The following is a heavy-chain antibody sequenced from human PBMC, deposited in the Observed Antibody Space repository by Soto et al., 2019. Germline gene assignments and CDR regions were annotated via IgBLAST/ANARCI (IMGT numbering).Heavy chain of an antibody. CDR1: GFTVSSNY. J-gene: IGHJ6*02. CDR2: IYSGGST. Sequence: EVQLVESGGGLVQPGGSLRLSCAASGFTVSSNYMSWVRQAPGKGLEWVSVIYSGGSTYYADSVKGRFTISRDNSKNTLYLQMNSLRAEDTAVYYCAKDHYYDSSGYYPDYYYGMDVWGQGTTVTVSS. V-gene: IGHV3-66*01. D-gene: IGHD3-22*01. CDR3: AKDHYYDSSGYYPDYYYGMDV.